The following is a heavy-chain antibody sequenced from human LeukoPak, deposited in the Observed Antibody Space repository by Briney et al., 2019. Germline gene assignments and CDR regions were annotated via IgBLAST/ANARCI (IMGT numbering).Heavy chain of an antibody. Sequence: GGSLRLSCAASGFSFSNYWMSWVRQAPGKGLDWVANIKQDGSEKYYVDSVKGRFTISRDKARNSLYLQMNSLRGEDTAVYYCARDLDYGSGRSLGAFDIWGQGTMVTVSS. D-gene: IGHD3-10*01. J-gene: IGHJ3*02. CDR1: GFSFSNYW. CDR2: IKQDGSEK. CDR3: ARDLDYGSGRSLGAFDI. V-gene: IGHV3-7*03.